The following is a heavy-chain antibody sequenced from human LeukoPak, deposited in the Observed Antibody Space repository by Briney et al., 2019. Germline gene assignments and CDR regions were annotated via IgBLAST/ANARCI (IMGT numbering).Heavy chain of an antibody. CDR3: ARGAYGDPTYYYYGMDV. CDR2: IYNSGST. J-gene: IGHJ6*02. D-gene: IGHD4-17*01. V-gene: IGHV4-61*01. Sequence: SETLSLTCTVSGGSVSSDSYYWSWIRQPPGKGLEWIGSIYNSGSTKYNPSLNSRVTISVDTSKNQFSLKLSSVTAADTAVYYCARGAYGDPTYYYYGMDVWGQGTTVTVSS. CDR1: GGSVSSDSYY.